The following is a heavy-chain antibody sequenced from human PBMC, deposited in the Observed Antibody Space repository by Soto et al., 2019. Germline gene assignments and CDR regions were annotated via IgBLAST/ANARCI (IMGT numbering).Heavy chain of an antibody. CDR2: IIPIFGIA. Sequence: QVQLVQSGAGVKKPGSSVKVSCKASGGTFSRYSITWVRQAPGHGLEWIGRIIPIFGIASYAQKFQGRVTITADYSTSTADMELGSLRSDDTAVYYCAREDRDRETGLVPAAIDGMDVWGQGTTVTVSS. D-gene: IGHD2-2*01. J-gene: IGHJ6*02. V-gene: IGHV1-69*08. CDR3: AREDRDRETGLVPAAIDGMDV. CDR1: GGTFSRYS.